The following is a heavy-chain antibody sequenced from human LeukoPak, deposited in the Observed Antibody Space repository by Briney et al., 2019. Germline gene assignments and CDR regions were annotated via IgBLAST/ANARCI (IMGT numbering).Heavy chain of an antibody. CDR3: ARVGGSSTAMVSYFDY. CDR2: IYYSGST. J-gene: IGHJ4*02. Sequence: PSQTLSLTCTVSGGSISSGDYYWRWIRQPPGKGLEWIGYIYYSGSTYYNPSLKSRVTISVDTSKNQFSLKLSSVTAADTAVYYCARVGGSSTAMVSYFDYWGQGTLVTVSS. D-gene: IGHD5-18*01. CDR1: GGSISSGDYY. V-gene: IGHV4-30-4*01.